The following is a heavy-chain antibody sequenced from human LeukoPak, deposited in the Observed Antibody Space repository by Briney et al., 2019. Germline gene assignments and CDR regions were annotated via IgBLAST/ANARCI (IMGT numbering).Heavy chain of an antibody. CDR2: ISGSGGTT. J-gene: IGHJ4*02. V-gene: IGHV3-23*01. CDR1: GFTFSSYA. CDR3: AKGSCSGGSCYYLDY. Sequence: GGSLRLSCAASGFTFSSYAMSWVRQAPGKGLEWVSVISGSGGTTYYADSVKGRFTISRDNSKNTLYLQMNSLRAEDTAVYYCAKGSCSGGSCYYLDYWGQGTLVTVSS. D-gene: IGHD2-15*01.